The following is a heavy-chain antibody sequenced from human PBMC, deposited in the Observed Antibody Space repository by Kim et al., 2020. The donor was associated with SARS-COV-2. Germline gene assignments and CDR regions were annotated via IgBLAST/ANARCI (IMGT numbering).Heavy chain of an antibody. V-gene: IGHV3-7*01. CDR3: AREDFVPYFMDV. J-gene: IGHJ6*03. D-gene: IGHD6-6*01. Sequence: YYADSVKGRFTISRDNDKNSLFLQMNSLRADDTAVYYCAREDFVPYFMDVWGNGTTVTVSS.